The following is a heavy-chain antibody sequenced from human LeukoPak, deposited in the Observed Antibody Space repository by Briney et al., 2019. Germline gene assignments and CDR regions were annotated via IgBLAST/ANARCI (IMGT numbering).Heavy chain of an antibody. CDR2: IQYDGRNK. CDR1: GFSDSGSG. D-gene: IGHD4-17*01. J-gene: IGHJ4*02. CDR3: AKGGDYALDY. V-gene: IGHV3-30*02. Sequence: GGSLRLSCAASGFSDSGSGIPWVRQAPGKGLDWLAFIQYDGRNKYYADSVKGRFTMSRDNSKNTLTMFLQMNSLRVEDTAVYYCAKGGDYALDYWGQGTLVTVSS.